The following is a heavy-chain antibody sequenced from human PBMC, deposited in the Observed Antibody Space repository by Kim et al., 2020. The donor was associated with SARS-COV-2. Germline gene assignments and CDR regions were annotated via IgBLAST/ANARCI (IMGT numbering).Heavy chain of an antibody. J-gene: IGHJ6*02. CDR2: ISGSGGST. Sequence: GGSLRLSCAASGFTFSSYAMSWVRQAPGKGLEWVSAISGSGGSTYYADSVKGRFTISRDNSKNTLYLQMNSLRAEDTAVYYCAKASRRYSSSWYDYYYYGMGVWGRGTTVAVSS. CDR1: GFTFSSYA. CDR3: AKASRRYSSSWYDYYYYGMGV. V-gene: IGHV3-23*01. D-gene: IGHD6-13*01.